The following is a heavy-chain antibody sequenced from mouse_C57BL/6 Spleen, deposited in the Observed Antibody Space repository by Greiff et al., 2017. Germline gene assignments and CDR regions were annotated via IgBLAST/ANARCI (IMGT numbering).Heavy chain of an antibody. Sequence: VKLQQSGPELVKPGASVKISCKASGYAFSSSWMNWVKQRPGKGLEWIGRIYPGDGDTNYNGKFKGKATLTADKSSSTAYMQLSSLTSEDSAVYFCANYGSSYEGDYFDYWGQGTTLTVSS. J-gene: IGHJ2*01. CDR3: ANYGSSYEGDYFDY. CDR2: IYPGDGDT. CDR1: GYAFSSSW. D-gene: IGHD1-1*01. V-gene: IGHV1-82*01.